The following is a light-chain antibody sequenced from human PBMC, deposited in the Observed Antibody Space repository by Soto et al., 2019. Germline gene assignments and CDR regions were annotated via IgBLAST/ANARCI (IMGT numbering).Light chain of an antibody. CDR2: TDD. V-gene: IGLV1-44*01. J-gene: IGLJ2*01. CDR1: HSNVGVNA. Sequence: QAVVTQPPSASGTPGQRVVISCSGSHSNVGVNAMSWYQHLPGTAPQLLLHTDDQRPSGIPDRFSGSHSGTSASLAISRLQSEDEGHYYCASWDDDLNGPIFGGGTKVTVL. CDR3: ASWDDDLNGPI.